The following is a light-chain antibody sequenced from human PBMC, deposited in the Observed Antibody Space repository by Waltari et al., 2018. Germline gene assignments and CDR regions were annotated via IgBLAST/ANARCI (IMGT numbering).Light chain of an antibody. CDR2: DAS. V-gene: IGKV3-20*01. Sequence: DTVLTPSPGTLSVSPGARATRSCRASQSVRRTLAWYQQKPGQAPRLLIYDASTRATGVPDRFSGSGFGTDFSLTISRLEPEDFAVYYCQKYGTLPATFGQGTKVEIK. CDR3: QKYGTLPAT. CDR1: QSVRRT. J-gene: IGKJ1*01.